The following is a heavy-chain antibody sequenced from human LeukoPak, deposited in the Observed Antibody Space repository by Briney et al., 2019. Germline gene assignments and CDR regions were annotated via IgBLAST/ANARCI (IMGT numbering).Heavy chain of an antibody. Sequence: GGSLRLSCAASGFTFSTYALNWVRQAPGKGLEWVSTITSSSGYIYYADSMKGRFTTSRDNAKNSLYLQMTSLRAEDTAVYYCTRSDDYGDYLVDYWGQGTLVTVSS. CDR1: GFTFSTYA. D-gene: IGHD4-17*01. CDR2: ITSSSGYI. J-gene: IGHJ4*02. V-gene: IGHV3-21*01. CDR3: TRSDDYGDYLVDY.